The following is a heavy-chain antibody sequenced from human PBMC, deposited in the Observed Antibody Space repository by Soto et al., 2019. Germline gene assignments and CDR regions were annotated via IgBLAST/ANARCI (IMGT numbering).Heavy chain of an antibody. CDR3: TTGMSSSRWYLRK. V-gene: IGHV1-18*01. J-gene: IGHJ4*02. D-gene: IGHD6-13*01. CDR1: GYTFSTYG. Sequence: QVQLVQSGAEVKKPGASVKVSCKASGYTFSTYGVNWVRQAPGQGPEWMGWVSGYNGEANYAQQFRGRVTMTTDTSTSTAYMDLRYLGSADTAVYYCTTGMSSSRWYLRKWGQGTLVTVSS. CDR2: VSGYNGEA.